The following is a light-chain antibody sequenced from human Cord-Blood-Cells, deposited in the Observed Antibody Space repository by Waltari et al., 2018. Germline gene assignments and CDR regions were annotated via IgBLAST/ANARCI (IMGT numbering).Light chain of an antibody. CDR3: AAWDDSLSGPV. V-gene: IGLV1-47*01. CDR2: RNN. Sequence: QSVLTHPPSAPGTPGQRVTISCSGSSSTIGSDYVSWYQQLPGTAPKLLIYRNNQRPSGVPDRFSGSKSGTSASLAISGLRSEDEADYYCAAWDDSLSGPVFGGGTKLTVL. J-gene: IGLJ3*02. CDR1: SSTIGSDY.